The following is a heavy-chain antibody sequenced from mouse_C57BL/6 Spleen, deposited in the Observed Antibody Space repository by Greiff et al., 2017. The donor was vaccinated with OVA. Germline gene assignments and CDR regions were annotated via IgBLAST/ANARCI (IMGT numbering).Heavy chain of an antibody. D-gene: IGHD2-1*01. CDR3: ARGGHLLYYAMDY. CDR2: INPSNGGT. V-gene: IGHV1-53*01. Sequence: QVQLQQPGTELVKPGASVKLSCKASGYTFTSYWMHWVKQRPGQGLEWIGNINPSNGGTNYNEKFKSKATLTVDKSSSTAYMQLSSLPSEDSAVYYCARGGHLLYYAMDYWGQGTSVTVSS. J-gene: IGHJ4*01. CDR1: GYTFTSYW.